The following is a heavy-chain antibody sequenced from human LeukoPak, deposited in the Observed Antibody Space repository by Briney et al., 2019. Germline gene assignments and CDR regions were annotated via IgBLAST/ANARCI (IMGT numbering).Heavy chain of an antibody. CDR3: ARGSVDTGDFDY. V-gene: IGHV4-59*01. Sequence: SETLSLTCTVSGGSISSYYWSWIRQPPGKGLEWIGYIYYSGSTNYNPSLKSRVTISVDTSKNQFSLKLSSVTAADTAVYYCARGSVDTGDFDYWGQGTLVTVSS. CDR1: GGSISSYY. J-gene: IGHJ4*02. D-gene: IGHD5-18*01. CDR2: IYYSGST.